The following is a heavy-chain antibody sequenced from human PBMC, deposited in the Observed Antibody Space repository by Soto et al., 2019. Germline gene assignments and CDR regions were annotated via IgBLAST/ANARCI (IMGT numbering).Heavy chain of an antibody. CDR1: GFTFTGHG. Sequence: LRLPCAASGFTFTGHGMNWVRQAPGKGLEWISSIGRSSDSIYYADSVKGRFTISRDNAKDSLYLQMNSLRDEDTALYYCARVRGTPLYGMDVWGQGTTVTVSS. CDR2: IGRSSDSI. CDR3: ARVRGTPLYGMDV. D-gene: IGHD3-10*01. J-gene: IGHJ6*02. V-gene: IGHV3-48*02.